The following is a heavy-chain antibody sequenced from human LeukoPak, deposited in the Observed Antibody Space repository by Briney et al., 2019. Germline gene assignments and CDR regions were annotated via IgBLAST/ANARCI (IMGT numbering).Heavy chain of an antibody. Sequence: GGSLRLSCAASGFTFSNYWMHWVRQVPGKGLVWVSHIHSDGSSTRYADSVKGRFTISRDNAKNTLYLQMNSLRAEDTAVYYCARAPYGYDYWGQGTLVTVSP. CDR2: IHSDGSST. V-gene: IGHV3-74*01. CDR1: GFTFSNYW. D-gene: IGHD5-18*01. J-gene: IGHJ4*02. CDR3: ARAPYGYDY.